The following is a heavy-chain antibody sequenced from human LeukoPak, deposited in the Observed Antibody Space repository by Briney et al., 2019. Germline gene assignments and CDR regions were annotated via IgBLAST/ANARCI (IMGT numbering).Heavy chain of an antibody. CDR2: ISSSGSTI. CDR3: ARDPDYYGSGSYSPYGMDV. CDR1: GFTFSSYE. J-gene: IGHJ6*02. D-gene: IGHD3-10*01. V-gene: IGHV3-48*03. Sequence: PGGSLRLSCAASGFTFSSYEMNWVRQAPGKGLEWVSYISSSGSTIYYADSMKGRFTISRDNAKNSLYLQMNSLRAEDTAVYYCARDPDYYGSGSYSPYGMDVWGQGTTVTVSS.